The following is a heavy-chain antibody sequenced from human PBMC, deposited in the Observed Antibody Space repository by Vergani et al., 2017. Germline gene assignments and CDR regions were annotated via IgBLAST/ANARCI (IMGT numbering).Heavy chain of an antibody. J-gene: IGHJ1*01. D-gene: IGHD2-2*01. V-gene: IGHV3-23*01. CDR3: AKASAALGGYFQH. CDR1: GFTFSSYA. CDR2: ISGSGGST. Sequence: EVQLLESGGGLVQPGGSLRLSCAASGFTFSSYAMSWVRQAPGKGLEWVSAISGSGGSTYYADSVKGLFTISRDNSKNTLYLQMNSLRAEDTAVYYCAKASAALGGYFQHWGQGTLVTVSS.